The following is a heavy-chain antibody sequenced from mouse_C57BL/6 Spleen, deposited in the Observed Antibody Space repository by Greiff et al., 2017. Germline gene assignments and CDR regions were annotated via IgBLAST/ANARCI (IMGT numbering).Heavy chain of an antibody. D-gene: IGHD4-1*01. CDR3: ARYQTGWCAY. V-gene: IGHV7-3*01. CDR1: GFTFTDYY. CDR2: IRNKANGYTT. Sequence: EVMLVESGGGLVQPGGSLSLSCAASGFTFTDYYMSWVRQPPGKALEWLGFIRNKANGYTTEYSASVKGRFTISRDNSQSILYLQMNALGAEDSATYYCARYQTGWCAYWGQGTLVTVSA. J-gene: IGHJ3*01.